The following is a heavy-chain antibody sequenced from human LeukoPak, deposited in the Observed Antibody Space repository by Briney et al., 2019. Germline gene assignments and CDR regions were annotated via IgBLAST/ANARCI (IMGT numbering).Heavy chain of an antibody. Sequence: GGSLRLSCAASGFTFSSYWMHWVRQAPGKGLEWVSAISGSGGSTYYADSVKGRFTISRDNSKNTVNLQMGSLRIEDTAVYHCARMTLYGSGTVDWGQGILVTVSS. V-gene: IGHV3-23*01. D-gene: IGHD3-10*01. CDR3: ARMTLYGSGTVD. CDR1: GFTFSSYW. J-gene: IGHJ4*02. CDR2: ISGSGGST.